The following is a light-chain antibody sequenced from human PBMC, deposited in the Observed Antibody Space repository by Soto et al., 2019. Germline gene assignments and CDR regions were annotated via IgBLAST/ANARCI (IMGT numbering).Light chain of an antibody. CDR3: SSYGGSNNHVV. Sequence: QSALTQPPSASGSPGRSVTISCTGTSSDVGGYNFVSWYQQHPGKAPKLMIYEVSKRPSGVPDRFSGSKSGNTASLTVSGLQAEDEADYYCSSYGGSNNHVVFGGGTQLTVL. CDR2: EVS. V-gene: IGLV2-8*01. CDR1: SSDVGGYNF. J-gene: IGLJ2*01.